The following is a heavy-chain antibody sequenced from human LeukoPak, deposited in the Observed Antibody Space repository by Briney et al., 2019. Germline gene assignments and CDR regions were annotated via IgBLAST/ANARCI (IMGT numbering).Heavy chain of an antibody. Sequence: PSETLSLTCTVSGGSISSYYWSWLRQPPGKGLEGRGYIYYSGSTNYNPSLKSRVSMSVDTSQKQSSPKLSSVTAADTAVYYCARVIDCSSTSCYAGYYYYGMDVWGQGTTVTVSS. D-gene: IGHD2-2*01. CDR2: IYYSGST. CDR3: ARVIDCSSTSCYAGYYYYGMDV. CDR1: GGSISSYY. V-gene: IGHV4-59*08. J-gene: IGHJ6*02.